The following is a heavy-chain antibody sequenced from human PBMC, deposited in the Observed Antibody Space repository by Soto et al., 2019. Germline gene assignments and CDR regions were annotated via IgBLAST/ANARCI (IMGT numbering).Heavy chain of an antibody. D-gene: IGHD3-10*01. V-gene: IGHV4-4*07. CDR2: IYTSGST. CDR3: DREGSDSAFDY. J-gene: IGHJ4*02. Sequence: SETLSLTCTVSGGSISSYYRSWIRQPAGKGLEWIGRIYTSGSTNYNPSLKSRVTMSVDTSKNQFSLKLSSVTAADTAVYYCDREGSDSAFDYWGQGTLVTVYS. CDR1: GGSISSYY.